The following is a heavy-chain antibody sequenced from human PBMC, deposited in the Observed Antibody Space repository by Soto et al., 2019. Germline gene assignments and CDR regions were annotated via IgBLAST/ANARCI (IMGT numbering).Heavy chain of an antibody. J-gene: IGHJ4*02. D-gene: IGHD3-22*01. CDR2: IRSKANSYAT. CDR1: GFTFSGSA. V-gene: IGHV3-73*01. Sequence: GVSLRLSCAASGFTFSGSAMHWVRQASGKGLEWVGRIRSKANSYATAYAASVKGRFTISRDDSKNTAYLQMNGLKTEDTAVYXCTRGGAYYDSSGTFDYWGQGTLVTVSS. CDR3: TRGGAYYDSSGTFDY.